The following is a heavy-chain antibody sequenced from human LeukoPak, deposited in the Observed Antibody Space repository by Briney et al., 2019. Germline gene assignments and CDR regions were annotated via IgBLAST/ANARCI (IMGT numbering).Heavy chain of an antibody. V-gene: IGHV3-49*04. CDR2: IRSKTYGGTT. CDR1: GLTIGEDA. D-gene: IGHD3-9*01. J-gene: IGHJ4*02. Sequence: GGSLRLSCTPSGLTIGEDAVSWVRQAPGKGLEGVGFIRSKTYGGTTEYAASVKGRCTISRDDSKSIAYLHMNSLKTEDTAVYYCTAYYDILTGPIDYWGQGTLVTVSS. CDR3: TAYYDILTGPIDY.